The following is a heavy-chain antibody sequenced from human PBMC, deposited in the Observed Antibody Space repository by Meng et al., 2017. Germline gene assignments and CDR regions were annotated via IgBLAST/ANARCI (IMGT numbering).Heavy chain of an antibody. J-gene: IGHJ5*02. CDR2: INHSGST. V-gene: IGHV4-34*01. CDR3: ARRRGGSSDWFDP. D-gene: IGHD6-6*01. Sequence: QVQLQQWGAGLLKPSETLSPTCAVYGGASSGYYWSWIRQPPGKGLEWIGEINHSGSTNYNPSLKSRVTISVDTSKNQFSLKLSSVTAADTAVYYCARRRGGSSDWFDPWGQGTLVTVSS. CDR1: GGASSGYY.